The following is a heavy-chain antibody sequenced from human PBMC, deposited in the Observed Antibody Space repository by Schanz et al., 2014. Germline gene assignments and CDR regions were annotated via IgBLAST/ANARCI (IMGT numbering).Heavy chain of an antibody. CDR3: ARIGGSVFDY. J-gene: IGHJ4*02. D-gene: IGHD3-10*01. CDR1: GFPFSDYF. V-gene: IGHV3-11*01. Sequence: QVQLADSGGGLVKPGGSLRLSCTASGFPFSDYFMAWIRQPPGRGLEWVSYIGNGGVTIYYADSVKGRFTISRDNSKSSLYLQMNSLQAEDTAVYYCARIGGSVFDYWAQGTLVTVSS. CDR2: IGNGGVTI.